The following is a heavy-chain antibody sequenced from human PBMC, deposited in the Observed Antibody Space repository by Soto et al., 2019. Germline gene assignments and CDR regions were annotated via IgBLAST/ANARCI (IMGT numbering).Heavy chain of an antibody. CDR2: IIPIQGKA. CDR3: AKSLLFVDHAYMDV. CDR1: GGSFISYS. D-gene: IGHD2-21*01. J-gene: IGHJ6*03. V-gene: IGHV1-69*02. Sequence: QVQLVQSGAELKKPGSSVKVSCEASGGSFISYSFTWVRQAPGQGLGWMGRIIPIQGKANYALKFQDRVMITADRSTRTAYMELRSLRPEDTAVYYCAKSLLFVDHAYMDVWGKGTTVTVSS.